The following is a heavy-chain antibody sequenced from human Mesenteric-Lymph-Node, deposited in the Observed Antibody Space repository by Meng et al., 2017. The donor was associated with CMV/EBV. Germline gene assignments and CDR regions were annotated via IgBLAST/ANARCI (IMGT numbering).Heavy chain of an antibody. D-gene: IGHD5-18*01. CDR3: AAGYREG. V-gene: IGHV1-2*02. CDR1: AYHFAGYY. J-gene: IGHJ4*02. CDR2: INPNSGGT. Sequence: QVQLVESGAEVRNPGASVKISCKASAYHFAGYYMRWVREAPGQGLECMGWINPNSGGTNYAQKFQGRVTMTRDTSISTAYMELSRLRSDDTAVYYCAAGYREGWGQGTLVTVSS.